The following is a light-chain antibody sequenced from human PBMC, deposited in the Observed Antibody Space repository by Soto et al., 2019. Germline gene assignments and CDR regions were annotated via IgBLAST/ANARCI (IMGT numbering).Light chain of an antibody. V-gene: IGLV2-14*01. CDR3: SSYTNINTRACV. Sequence: QSALTQPASVSGSPGQSITVSCTGTSSDVGGHNYVSWFQQHPGQAPKLLIYEVTTRPSGVSTRFSGSKSGNTASLTISGLQAEDEADYHCSSYTNINTRACVFGTGTKLTVL. CDR2: EVT. J-gene: IGLJ1*01. CDR1: SSDVGGHNY.